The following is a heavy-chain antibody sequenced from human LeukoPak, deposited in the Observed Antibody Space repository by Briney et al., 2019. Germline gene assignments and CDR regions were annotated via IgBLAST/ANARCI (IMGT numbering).Heavy chain of an antibody. CDR3: AKGGSGWYGRFDH. CDR2: ISTSGAST. Sequence: GGSLRLSCVASRFQFSSYPMSWVRQAPGKGLEWVSGISTSGASTYSADSVKGRFTISRDNSKNTFFLQMNSLRVEDTAVYYCAKGGSGWYGRFDHWGQGALVTVSS. CDR1: RFQFSSYP. D-gene: IGHD6-19*01. V-gene: IGHV3-23*01. J-gene: IGHJ4*02.